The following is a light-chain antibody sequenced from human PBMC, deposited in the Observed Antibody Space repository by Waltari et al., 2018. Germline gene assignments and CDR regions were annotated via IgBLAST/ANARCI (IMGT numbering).Light chain of an antibody. J-gene: IGLJ3*02. Sequence: QLVLTQSPSVSASLGASVRLTCTLTSGHSRNVIAWHQQQPEKGPRYLMRVNSDGSHSKGDEIPDRFSGSSSGAERYLTISSLQSEDEADYYCQTGGHGTWVFGGGTKLTVL. CDR1: SGHSRNV. CDR3: QTGGHGTWV. CDR2: VNSDGSH. V-gene: IGLV4-69*01.